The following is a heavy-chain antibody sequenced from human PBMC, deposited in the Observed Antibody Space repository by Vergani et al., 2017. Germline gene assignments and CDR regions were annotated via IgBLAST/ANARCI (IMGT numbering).Heavy chain of an antibody. CDR1: GYSISSGHY. J-gene: IGHJ5*02. Sequence: QVQLQESGPGLVKPSETLTLTCAVSGYSISSGHYWGWIRQPPGKGLEWIGSIYHSGSTYYNPSLKSRVTISVDTSKNQFSLKLSSVTAADTTVYYCARRDLSISARFDPWGQGTLVTVSS. D-gene: IGHD3/OR15-3a*01. V-gene: IGHV4-38-2*01. CDR2: IYHSGST. CDR3: ARRDLSISARFDP.